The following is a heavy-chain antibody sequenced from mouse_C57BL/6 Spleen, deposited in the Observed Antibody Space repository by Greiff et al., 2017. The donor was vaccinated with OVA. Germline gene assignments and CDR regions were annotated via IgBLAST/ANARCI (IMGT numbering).Heavy chain of an antibody. Sequence: EVQLQESGPELVKPGASVKIPCKASGYTFTDYNMDWVKQSHGKSLEWIGDINPNNGGTIYNQKFKGKATLTVDKSSSTAYMELRSLTSEDTAVYYCARLDGSSPYYYAMDYWGQGTSVTVSS. V-gene: IGHV1-18*01. D-gene: IGHD1-1*01. CDR1: GYTFTDYN. CDR3: ARLDGSSPYYYAMDY. CDR2: INPNNGGT. J-gene: IGHJ4*01.